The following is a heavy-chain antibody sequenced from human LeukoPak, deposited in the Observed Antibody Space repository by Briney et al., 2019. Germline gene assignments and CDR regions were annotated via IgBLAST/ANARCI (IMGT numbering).Heavy chain of an antibody. CDR1: GFTFSSHW. CDR2: INSDGSST. V-gene: IGHV3-74*01. J-gene: IGHJ4*02. CDR3: ARAGVAATMQFDY. D-gene: IGHD2-15*01. Sequence: GGSLRLSCAASGFTFSSHWMHWVRQAPGKGLVWVSRINSDGSSTSYADSVKGRFTISRDNAKNTLYLQMNSLRAEDTAVYYCARAGVAATMQFDYWGQGTLVTVSS.